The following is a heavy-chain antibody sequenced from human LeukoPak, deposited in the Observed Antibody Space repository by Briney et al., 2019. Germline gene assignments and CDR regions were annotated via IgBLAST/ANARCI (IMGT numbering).Heavy chain of an antibody. CDR3: ARDLGQYYDTSDNWFDP. Sequence: GGSLRLSCAASGFTFSHYEMNWVRQAPGKGLEFIAYISHSGNIIYYTDSVKGRFTIYRDNAKNTLNLQMNSLRAEDTAVYYCARDLGQYYDTSDNWFDPWGQGTLVTVSS. CDR1: GFTFSHYE. CDR2: ISHSGNII. D-gene: IGHD3-22*01. J-gene: IGHJ5*02. V-gene: IGHV3-48*03.